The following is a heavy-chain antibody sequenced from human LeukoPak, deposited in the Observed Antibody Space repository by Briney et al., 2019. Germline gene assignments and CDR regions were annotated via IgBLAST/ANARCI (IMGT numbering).Heavy chain of an antibody. Sequence: GGSLRLSCAASGFTFSSYAMHWVRQAPGKGLEWVAVMSYDGSNKYYADSVKGRFTISRDNSKNTLYLQMNSLRAEDTAVYYCARDSGGWGQGTLVTVSS. CDR1: GFTFSSYA. CDR3: ARDSGG. CDR2: MSYDGSNK. V-gene: IGHV3-30-3*01. J-gene: IGHJ4*02.